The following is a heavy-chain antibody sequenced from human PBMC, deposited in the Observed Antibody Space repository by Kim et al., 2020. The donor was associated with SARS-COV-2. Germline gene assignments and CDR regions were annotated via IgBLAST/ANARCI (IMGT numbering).Heavy chain of an antibody. CDR3: ARGGEPGDPPTPFAFDI. V-gene: IGHV1-69*13. CDR2: IIPIFGTA. CDR1: GGTFSSYA. Sequence: SVKVSCKASGGTFSSYAISWVRQAPGQGLEWMGGIIPIFGTANYAQKFQGRVTITADESTSTAYMELSSLRSEDTAVYYCARGGEPGDPPTPFAFDIWGQGTMVTVSS. D-gene: IGHD4-17*01. J-gene: IGHJ3*02.